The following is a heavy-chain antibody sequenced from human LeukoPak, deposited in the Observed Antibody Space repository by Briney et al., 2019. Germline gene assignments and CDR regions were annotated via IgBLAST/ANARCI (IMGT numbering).Heavy chain of an antibody. CDR3: ARDRVVVITDQLDY. D-gene: IGHD3-22*01. V-gene: IGHV3-23*01. J-gene: IGHJ4*02. CDR1: GFTFSNYA. Sequence: GGSLRLSCAASGFTFSNYAMSWVRQAPGKGLEWVSAITGSGGNTYYADSVKGRFTISRDNSKNTMFLQMNSLRAEDTAVYYCARDRVVVITDQLDYWGQGTLVTVSS. CDR2: ITGSGGNT.